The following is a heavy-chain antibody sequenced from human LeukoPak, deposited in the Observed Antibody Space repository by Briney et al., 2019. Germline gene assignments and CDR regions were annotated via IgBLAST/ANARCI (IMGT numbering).Heavy chain of an antibody. J-gene: IGHJ4*02. V-gene: IGHV1-18*01. Sequence: ASVKVSCKASGYTFNTYGISWVRQAPGQGLEWMGWISSYNGHTYYAKRFQGRVTMTADTSTSTAYMELRSLRSEDTAVYYCARVNSSGWYFGYWGQGTLVTVSS. CDR1: GYTFNTYG. D-gene: IGHD6-19*01. CDR3: ARVNSSGWYFGY. CDR2: ISSYNGHT.